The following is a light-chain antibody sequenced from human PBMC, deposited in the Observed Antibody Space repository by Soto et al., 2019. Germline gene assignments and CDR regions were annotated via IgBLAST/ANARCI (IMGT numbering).Light chain of an antibody. CDR1: DSNIGSNS. J-gene: IGLJ1*01. CDR2: YNN. V-gene: IGLV1-47*02. Sequence: QSVLTQPPSASGTAGQVVTISCSGGDSNIGSNSVYSYPHLPTMAPKLLIYYNNPRPSGVPDRFSGSRSGTSASLAIVGLRSEDEAVYYCAAWDASLSACVFGNGTKVTVL. CDR3: AAWDASLSACV.